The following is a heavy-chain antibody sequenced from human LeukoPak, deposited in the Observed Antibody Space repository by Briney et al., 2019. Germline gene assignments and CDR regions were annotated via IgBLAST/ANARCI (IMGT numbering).Heavy chain of an antibody. CDR2: INPHSGGT. D-gene: IGHD3-22*01. V-gene: IGHV1-2*02. Sequence: ASVKVSCKTSGYTFTGYFIHWVRQAPGQGLEWMGWINPHSGGTNYAQKFQARVTLTRDTSISTAHMEPRRLRSDDTAMYYCASDYYESSGYWGQGTLVTVSS. CDR3: ASDYYESSGY. J-gene: IGHJ4*02. CDR1: GYTFTGYF.